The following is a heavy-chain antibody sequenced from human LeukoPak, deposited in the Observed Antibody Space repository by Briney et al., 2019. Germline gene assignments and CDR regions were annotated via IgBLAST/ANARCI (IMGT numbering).Heavy chain of an antibody. CDR3: ARGTGYSYGSDYYYYGMDV. J-gene: IGHJ6*02. CDR2: IIPIFGTA. Sequence: SVKVSCKASGGTCSSYAISWVRQAPGQGLEWMGGIIPIFGTANYAQKFQGRVTITADESTSTAYMELSSLRSEDTAVYYCARGTGYSYGSDYYYYGMDVWGQGTTVTVSS. D-gene: IGHD5-18*01. CDR1: GGTCSSYA. V-gene: IGHV1-69*01.